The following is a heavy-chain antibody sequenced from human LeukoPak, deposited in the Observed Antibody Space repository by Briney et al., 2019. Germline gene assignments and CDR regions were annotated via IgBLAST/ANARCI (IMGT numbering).Heavy chain of an antibody. CDR3: ARVHYDSSGYYIVDY. D-gene: IGHD3-22*01. CDR2: IYTSGST. J-gene: IGHJ4*02. CDR1: GGSMSDYY. V-gene: IGHV4-4*07. Sequence: SETLSLTCTVSGGSMSDYYWGWIRQPAGKGLEWIGRIYTSGSTNYNPSLKSRVTMSVDTSKNQFSLKLSSVTATDTAVYYCARVHYDSSGYYIVDYWGQGTVVTVSS.